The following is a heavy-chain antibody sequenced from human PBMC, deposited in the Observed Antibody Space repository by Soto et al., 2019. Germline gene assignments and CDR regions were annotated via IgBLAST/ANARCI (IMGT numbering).Heavy chain of an antibody. V-gene: IGHV3-23*01. Sequence: EVQLLEYGGDLVQPGGSLRLSCAASEFTFSSYAMNWVRQAPGKGLEWVSVISGGGGTTYYADSVKGRFRISRDNSKNTLYLQMNSLGVEDTAVYYCAKGKVAYDNSGLQYFYYFPMNVWGQGTPVTVSS. CDR2: ISGGGGTT. J-gene: IGHJ6*02. D-gene: IGHD3-22*01. CDR3: AKGKVAYDNSGLQYFYYFPMNV. CDR1: EFTFSSYA.